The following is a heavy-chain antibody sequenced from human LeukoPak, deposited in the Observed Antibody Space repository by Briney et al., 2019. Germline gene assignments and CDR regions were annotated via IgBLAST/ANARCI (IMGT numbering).Heavy chain of an antibody. CDR2: ISSSGSTI. V-gene: IGHV3-11*04. Sequence: GGSLRLSCAAPGFTFSDYYMSWIRQAPGKGLEWVSYISSSGSTIYYADSVKGRFTISRDNAKNSLYLQMNSLRAEDTAVYYCARDLGYCSSTSCYARGAFDIWGQGTMVTVSS. CDR3: ARDLGYCSSTSCYARGAFDI. CDR1: GFTFSDYY. J-gene: IGHJ3*02. D-gene: IGHD2-2*01.